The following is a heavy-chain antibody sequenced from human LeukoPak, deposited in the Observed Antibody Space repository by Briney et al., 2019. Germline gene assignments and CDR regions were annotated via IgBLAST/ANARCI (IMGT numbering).Heavy chain of an antibody. CDR3: ARGDSSGYYYDN. D-gene: IGHD3-22*01. Sequence: SETLSLTCNVSGDSISSGYYYWTWIRQHPGKGLEWIGYIYYSGTTYYNPSLKSRVTMSVGTSENQFSLTLRSVTATDTAVYYRARGDSSGYYYDNWGQGILVTVSS. CDR2: IYYSGTT. V-gene: IGHV4-31*03. J-gene: IGHJ4*02. CDR1: GDSISSGYYY.